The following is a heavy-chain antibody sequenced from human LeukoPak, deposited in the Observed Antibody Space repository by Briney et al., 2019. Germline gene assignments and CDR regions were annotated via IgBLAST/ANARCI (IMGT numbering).Heavy chain of an antibody. CDR1: GGSISRGTYY. CDR2: IYYNGNT. V-gene: IGHV4-39*01. CDR3: ARFQTSVAYFIDY. J-gene: IGHJ4*02. D-gene: IGHD2/OR15-2a*01. Sequence: SETLSLTCTVSGGSISRGTYYWGWIRQPPGKGPEWIGSIYYNGNTYYNPSLKSRVTISVDTSKNQFSLEVSSVTAADTGVYFCARFQTSVAYFIDYWGQGTLVTVSS.